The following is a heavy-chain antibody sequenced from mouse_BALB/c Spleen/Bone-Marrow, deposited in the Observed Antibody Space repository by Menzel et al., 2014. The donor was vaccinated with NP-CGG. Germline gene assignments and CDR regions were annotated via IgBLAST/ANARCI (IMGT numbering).Heavy chain of an antibody. Sequence: VQLQQSGAELVRPGTSVMVSCKASVYGFTHYLIEWVKPRPGQGLEWIGVINPGSGGTNFNENYKGKATLAADKSASTDYMQLRSLTSDDSAVYFCARQLGRRYAMYYWGLGTSVTVSS. CDR3: ARQLGRRYAMYY. V-gene: IGHV1-54*01. D-gene: IGHD3-1*01. CDR1: VYGFTHYL. CDR2: INPGSGGT. J-gene: IGHJ4*01.